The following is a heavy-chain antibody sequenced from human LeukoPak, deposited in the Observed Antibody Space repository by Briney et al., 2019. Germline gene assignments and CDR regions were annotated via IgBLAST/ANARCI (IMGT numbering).Heavy chain of an antibody. J-gene: IGHJ6*03. CDR2: IYYSGNT. CDR3: AILYHDFSSGPTFGSYYVDV. D-gene: IGHD3-3*01. CDR1: GGSISSTTYY. Sequence: SGTLSLTCAVSGGSISSTTYYWGWIRQPPGKGLEWIGTIYYSGNTYYNPSLNSRVTITVDTTKNQFSLMLRSVTAADTAVYYCAILYHDFSSGPTFGSYYVDVWGKGTTVTVSS. V-gene: IGHV4-39*07.